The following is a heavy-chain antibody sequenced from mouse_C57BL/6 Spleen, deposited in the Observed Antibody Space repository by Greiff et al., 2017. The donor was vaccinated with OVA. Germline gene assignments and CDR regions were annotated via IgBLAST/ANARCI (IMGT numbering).Heavy chain of an antibody. CDR3: ARSGYYGSRANWDMDY. Sequence: DVQLQESGPGLAKPSQTLSLTCSVTGYSITSDYWNWIRKFPGNKLEYMGYISYSGSTYYNPSLKSRISITRDTSKNQYYLQLNSVTTEDTATYYCARSGYYGSRANWDMDYWGQGTSVTVSS. CDR2: ISYSGST. V-gene: IGHV3-8*01. D-gene: IGHD1-1*01. CDR1: GYSITSDY. J-gene: IGHJ4*01.